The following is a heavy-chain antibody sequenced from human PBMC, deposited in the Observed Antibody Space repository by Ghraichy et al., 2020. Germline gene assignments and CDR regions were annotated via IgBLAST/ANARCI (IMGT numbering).Heavy chain of an antibody. J-gene: IGHJ5*02. CDR3: ARHSYSRSWPYERGRNWFDP. D-gene: IGHD6-13*01. CDR1: GGSISSSSYY. CDR2: IYYSGST. Sequence: ESLNISCTVSGGSISSSSYYWGWIRQPPGKGLEWIGIIYYSGSTYYNPSLKSRVTISVDTSKNQFYLKLSSVTAADTAVYYCARHSYSRSWPYERGRNWFDPWGQGTLVTVSS. V-gene: IGHV4-39*01.